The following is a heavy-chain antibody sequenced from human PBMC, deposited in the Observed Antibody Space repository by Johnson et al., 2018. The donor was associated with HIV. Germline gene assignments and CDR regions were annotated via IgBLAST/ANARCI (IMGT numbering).Heavy chain of an antibody. CDR1: GFTFSSYA. V-gene: IGHV3-64*01. Sequence: VQLVESGGGLVQSGGSLRLSCAASGFTFSSYAMHWVRQAPGKGLEYVSAISSNGGSTYYANSVQGRFTISRDNTKNTLYLQMGSLRAEDMAVYYGARGSGEQQLVPGRPPPGDDAFDIWGQGTMVTVSS. D-gene: IGHD6-13*01. J-gene: IGHJ3*02. CDR3: ARGSGEQQLVPGRPPPGDDAFDI. CDR2: ISSNGGST.